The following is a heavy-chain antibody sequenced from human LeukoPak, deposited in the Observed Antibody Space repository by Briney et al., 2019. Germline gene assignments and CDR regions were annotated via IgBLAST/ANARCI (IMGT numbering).Heavy chain of an antibody. V-gene: IGHV4-31*03. CDR3: ARAPRATVFDY. CDR1: GGSISSGGYS. Sequence: SETLSLTCTVSGGSISSGGYSWSWIRQHPGKGLEWIGYIYYSGSTYYNPSLKSRVTISVDTSKNQFSLKLSSVTAADTAVYYCARAPRATVFDYWGQGTLVTVSS. D-gene: IGHD4-17*01. J-gene: IGHJ4*02. CDR2: IYYSGST.